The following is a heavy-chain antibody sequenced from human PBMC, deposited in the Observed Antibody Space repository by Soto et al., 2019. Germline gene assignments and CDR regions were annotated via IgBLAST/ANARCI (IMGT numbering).Heavy chain of an antibody. CDR2: IYYSGST. J-gene: IGHJ4*02. CDR3: ARLSDSSSSDY. D-gene: IGHD6-6*01. CDR1: GGSISSYY. V-gene: IGHV4-59*01. Sequence: QVQLQESGPGLVKPSETLSLTCTVSGGSISSYYWSWIRQPPGKGLEWIGYIYYSGSTNYNPSLKSRVNISVDTSKNQFSLKLSSVTAADTAVYYCARLSDSSSSDYWGQGTLVTVSS.